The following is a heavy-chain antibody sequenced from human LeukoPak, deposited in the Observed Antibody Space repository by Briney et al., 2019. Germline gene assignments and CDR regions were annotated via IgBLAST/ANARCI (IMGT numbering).Heavy chain of an antibody. CDR1: GFTFSNAW. D-gene: IGHD4-17*01. CDR2: IKSKTDGGTT. Sequence: PGGSLRLSCAASGFTFSNAWMSWVRQAPGKGLEWVGRIKSKTDGGTTDHAAPVKGRFTISRDDSKNTLYLQMNSLKTEDTAVYYCTTDDPTVTGIDYWGQGTLVTVSS. J-gene: IGHJ4*02. CDR3: TTDDPTVTGIDY. V-gene: IGHV3-15*01.